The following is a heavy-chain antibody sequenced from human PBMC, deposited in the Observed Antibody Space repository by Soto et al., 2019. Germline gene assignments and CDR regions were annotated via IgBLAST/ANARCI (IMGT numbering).Heavy chain of an antibody. CDR1: GFTVSSNY. J-gene: IGHJ4*02. V-gene: IGHV3-53*01. Sequence: PGGSLRLSCAASGFTVSSNYMSWVRQAPGKGLEWVSVIYSGGSTYYADSVKGRFTTSRDNSKNTLYLQMNSLRAEDTAVYYCARALPCYYDSSGYYYFDYWGQGTLVTVSS. D-gene: IGHD3-22*01. CDR3: ARALPCYYDSSGYYYFDY. CDR2: IYSGGST.